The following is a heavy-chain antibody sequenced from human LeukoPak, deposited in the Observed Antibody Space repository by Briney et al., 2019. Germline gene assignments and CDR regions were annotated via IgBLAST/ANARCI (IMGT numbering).Heavy chain of an antibody. CDR2: IKQDGSEK. Sequence: GGSLRLSCAASGFTFSSYWMTWVRQAPGKGLEWVANIKQDGSEKYYVDSVKGRFTISRDSAKNSLYLQMNSLRAEDTAVYYCARDSLGDFWSGYFHYYYYMDVWGKGTTVTVSS. D-gene: IGHD3-3*01. V-gene: IGHV3-7*01. CDR3: ARDSLGDFWSGYFHYYYYMDV. CDR1: GFTFSSYW. J-gene: IGHJ6*03.